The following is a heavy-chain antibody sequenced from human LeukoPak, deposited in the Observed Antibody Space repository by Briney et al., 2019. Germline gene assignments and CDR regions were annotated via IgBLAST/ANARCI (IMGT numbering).Heavy chain of an antibody. Sequence: GGSLRLSCPASGFTFSSYAMTWVRQAPGKGLEWVSAISSSGGSTYYADSVKGRFTISRDNAKNTLYLQMDSLRPEDTAVYYCARDLGGPDYWGQGTLVTVSS. J-gene: IGHJ4*02. V-gene: IGHV3-23*01. CDR1: GFTFSSYA. CDR2: ISSSGGST. D-gene: IGHD3-16*01. CDR3: ARDLGGPDY.